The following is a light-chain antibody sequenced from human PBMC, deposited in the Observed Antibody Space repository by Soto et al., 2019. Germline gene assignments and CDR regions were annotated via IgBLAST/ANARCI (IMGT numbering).Light chain of an antibody. CDR1: SSNIGAGYD. CDR2: GNS. CDR3: QSYDSSLSAGV. Sequence: QSVLTQPPSVSGAPGQRVTISCTGSSSNIGAGYDVHWYQQLPGTAPKPLIYGNSNRPSGVPDRFSGSKSGTSASLAITGRQAEDEADYYCQSYDSSLSAGVFGTGTKLTVL. V-gene: IGLV1-40*01. J-gene: IGLJ1*01.